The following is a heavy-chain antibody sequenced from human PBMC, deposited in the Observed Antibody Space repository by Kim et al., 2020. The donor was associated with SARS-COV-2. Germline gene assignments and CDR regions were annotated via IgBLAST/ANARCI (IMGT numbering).Heavy chain of an antibody. D-gene: IGHD2-15*01. J-gene: IGHJ4*02. CDR3: AREGPLDCSGGSCFDY. Sequence: SVKGRFTISRDNSKNTLYLQMNSLRAEDTAVYYCAREGPLDCSGGSCFDYWGQGTLVTVSS. V-gene: IGHV3-53*01.